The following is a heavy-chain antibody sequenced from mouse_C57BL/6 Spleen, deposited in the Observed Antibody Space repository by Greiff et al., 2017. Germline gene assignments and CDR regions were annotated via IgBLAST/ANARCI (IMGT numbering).Heavy chain of an antibody. D-gene: IGHD2-3*01. CDR3: ARGGDGYYGWYFDV. V-gene: IGHV5-2*01. CDR2: INSDGGSP. CDR1: EYEFPSHD. J-gene: IGHJ1*03. Sequence: EVKLVESGGGLVQPGESLKLSCESNEYEFPSHDMSWVRKTPEKRLELVAAINSDGGSPYYPDTMERRFIISRDNTKKTLYLQMSSLRSEDTAVYYCARGGDGYYGWYFDVWGTGTTVTVSS.